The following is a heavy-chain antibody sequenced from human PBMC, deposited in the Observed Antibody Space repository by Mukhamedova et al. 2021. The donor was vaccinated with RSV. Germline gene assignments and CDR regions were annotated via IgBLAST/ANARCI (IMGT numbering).Heavy chain of an antibody. J-gene: IGHJ4*02. V-gene: IGHV1-3*01. CDR3: ASVGGYYHDY. D-gene: IGHD3-22*01. Sequence: HGRVTITRDTSASTAYMELSSLRSEDTAVYYCASVGGYYHDYWGQGTLVTVSS.